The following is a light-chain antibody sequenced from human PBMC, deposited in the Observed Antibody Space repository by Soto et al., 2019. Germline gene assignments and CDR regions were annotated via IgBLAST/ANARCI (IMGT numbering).Light chain of an antibody. CDR1: QSVDSTF. Sequence: EIVLTQSPGSLSMSPGERVTLSCRASQSVDSTFFAWYQKKPGQAPRLLMYGVSKRATGIPDRFSGSGSGTDFTLTITRLEPEYFAVYYCQQYMSSVTFGQGTRVEIK. V-gene: IGKV3-20*01. J-gene: IGKJ1*01. CDR3: QQYMSSVT. CDR2: GVS.